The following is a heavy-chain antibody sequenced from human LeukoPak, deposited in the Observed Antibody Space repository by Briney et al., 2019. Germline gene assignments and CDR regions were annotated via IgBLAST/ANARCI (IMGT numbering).Heavy chain of an antibody. V-gene: IGHV3-23*01. CDR1: GFTFGSYA. CDR2: ISGSGGST. J-gene: IGHJ4*02. D-gene: IGHD3-10*01. CDR3: AKIWFGELSHFDY. Sequence: GRSLRLSCAASGFTFGSYAMSWVGQAPGRGLEWVSTISGSGGSTYYTDSVKGRFTISRDNSKNTLHLQMNSLRAEDTAVYYCAKIWFGELSHFDYWGQGTLVTVSS.